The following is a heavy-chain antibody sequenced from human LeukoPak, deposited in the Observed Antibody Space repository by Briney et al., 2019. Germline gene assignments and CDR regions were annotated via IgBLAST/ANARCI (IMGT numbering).Heavy chain of an antibody. J-gene: IGHJ4*02. Sequence: SETLSLTCTVSGGSISSYYWSWIRQPAGKGLEWIGRIYSSGSTNYNPSLKSRVTISVDTSKNQFSLKLSSVTAADTAVYYCASSSWYGKLDYWGQGTLVTVSS. CDR3: ASSSWYGKLDY. CDR1: GGSISSYY. D-gene: IGHD6-13*01. CDR2: IYSSGST. V-gene: IGHV4-4*07.